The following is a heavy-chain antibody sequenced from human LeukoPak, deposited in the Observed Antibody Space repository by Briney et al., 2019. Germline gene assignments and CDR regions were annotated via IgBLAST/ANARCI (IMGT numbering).Heavy chain of an antibody. CDR2: IYSDNT. CDR1: GFTFSSNS. D-gene: IGHD4/OR15-4a*01. CDR3: ARRAGAYSHPYDY. J-gene: IGHJ4*02. V-gene: IGHV3-53*01. Sequence: PGGSLKLSFTVSGFTFSSNSLSWVRQAPGKGLGWVSFIYSDNTHYSDSVKGRFTISRDNSKNTLDLQMNSLRAEDTAVYYCARRAGAYSHPYDYWGQGTLVTVSS.